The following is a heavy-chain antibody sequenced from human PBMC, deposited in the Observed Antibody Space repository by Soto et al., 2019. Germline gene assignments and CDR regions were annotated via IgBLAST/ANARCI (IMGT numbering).Heavy chain of an antibody. CDR2: ISYDGSNK. Sequence: GGSLRLSCAASGFTFSSYAMHWVRQAPGKGLEWVAVISYDGSNKYYADSVKGRFTISRDNSKNTLYLQMNSLRAEDTAVYYCARDGTFGTGTAGYLDYWGQGTLVTVSS. CDR3: ARDGTFGTGTAGYLDY. V-gene: IGHV3-30-3*01. D-gene: IGHD3-10*01. J-gene: IGHJ4*02. CDR1: GFTFSSYA.